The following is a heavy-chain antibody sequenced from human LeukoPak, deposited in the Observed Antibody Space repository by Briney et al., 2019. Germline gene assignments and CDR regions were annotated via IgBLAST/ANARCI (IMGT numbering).Heavy chain of an antibody. CDR2: ISWNSGSI. V-gene: IGHV3-9*01. CDR3: AKDRH. J-gene: IGHJ4*02. CDR1: GFTFDGYA. Sequence: PGGSLRLSCAASGFTFDGYAMHWVRQAPGKGLEWVSGISWNSGSIGYADSVKGRFTISRDNAKNSLYLQMNSLRAEDTALYYCAKDRHWGQGTLATVSP.